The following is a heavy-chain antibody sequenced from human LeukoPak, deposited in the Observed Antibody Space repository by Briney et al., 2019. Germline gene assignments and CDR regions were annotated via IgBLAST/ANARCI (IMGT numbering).Heavy chain of an antibody. J-gene: IGHJ5*02. CDR1: GYTFTGYY. D-gene: IGHD6-19*01. Sequence: GASVKVSCKASGYTFTGYYMHWVRQAPGQGLEWMGWINPNSGGTNYAQKFQGRVTMTRDTSISTAYMELSRLRSDDTAVYYCAREDSSGWYGKYNWFDPWGQGTLVTVSS. CDR2: INPNSGGT. V-gene: IGHV1-2*02. CDR3: AREDSSGWYGKYNWFDP.